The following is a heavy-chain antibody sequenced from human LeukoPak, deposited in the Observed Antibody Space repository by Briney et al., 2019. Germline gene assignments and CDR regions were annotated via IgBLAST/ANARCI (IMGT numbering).Heavy chain of an antibody. V-gene: IGHV4-4*07. D-gene: IGHD6-19*01. CDR3: ARGRGQWLVRGFYFDY. J-gene: IGHJ4*02. Sequence: SETLSLTCTVSGGSISSYYWSWIRQPAGKGLEWIGRIYTSGSTNYNPSLKSRVTMSVDTSRNQFSLKLSSVTAADTAVYYCARGRGQWLVRGFYFDYWGQGTLVTVSS. CDR2: IYTSGST. CDR1: GGSISSYY.